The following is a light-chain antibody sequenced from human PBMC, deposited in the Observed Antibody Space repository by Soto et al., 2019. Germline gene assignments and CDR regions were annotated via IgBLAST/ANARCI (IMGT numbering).Light chain of an antibody. Sequence: SYELTQPPSVSVAPGKTASISCGGNDIGSKGVHWYQQKPGQAPVLVIDSDTDLPPVITERFSGANSANLATLTIGRVEAGDEADYYCQALDSGSAPVVFVGGTKLTLL. J-gene: IGLJ2*01. CDR1: DIGSKG. V-gene: IGLV3-21*01. CDR3: QALDSGSAPVV. CDR2: SDT.